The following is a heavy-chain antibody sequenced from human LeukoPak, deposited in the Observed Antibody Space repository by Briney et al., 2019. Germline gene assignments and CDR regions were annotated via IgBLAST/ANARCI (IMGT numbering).Heavy chain of an antibody. D-gene: IGHD3-22*01. Sequence: GGSLRLSCAASGFTFRNYAMSWVRQAPGKGLEWVSAVSSSGGGTYFAASVKGRFTISRDNSKNTLYLQMNSLRAEDAAVYYCAKEFDSSGFFDCWGQGTLVTVSS. CDR2: VSSSGGGT. CDR1: GFTFRNYA. J-gene: IGHJ4*02. CDR3: AKEFDSSGFFDC. V-gene: IGHV3-23*01.